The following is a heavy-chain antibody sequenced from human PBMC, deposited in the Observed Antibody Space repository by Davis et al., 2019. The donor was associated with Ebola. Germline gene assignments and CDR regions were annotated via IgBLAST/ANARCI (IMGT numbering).Heavy chain of an antibody. Sequence: PGGSLRLSCAASGFTFSSNTMSWVRQAPGKGLEWVSVIDGFGGGTYYADSVKGRFTISRDNAKNTLYLQMNSGRAEDTAVYYCAKGDNSGWYGVDYWGQGTLVTVSS. D-gene: IGHD6-19*01. CDR2: IDGFGGGT. CDR1: GFTFSSNT. CDR3: AKGDNSGWYGVDY. V-gene: IGHV3-23*01. J-gene: IGHJ4*02.